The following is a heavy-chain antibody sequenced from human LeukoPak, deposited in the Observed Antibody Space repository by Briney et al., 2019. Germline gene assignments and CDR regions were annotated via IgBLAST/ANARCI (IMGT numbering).Heavy chain of an antibody. Sequence: PSETLSLTCTASGGSISSYYWSWIRQPAGKGLEWIGRIYTSGSTNYNPSLKSRVTMSVDTSKNQFSLKLSSVTAADTAVYYCARESAVAGSPHFDYWGQGTLVTVSS. J-gene: IGHJ4*02. D-gene: IGHD6-19*01. V-gene: IGHV4-4*07. CDR2: IYTSGST. CDR3: ARESAVAGSPHFDY. CDR1: GGSISSYY.